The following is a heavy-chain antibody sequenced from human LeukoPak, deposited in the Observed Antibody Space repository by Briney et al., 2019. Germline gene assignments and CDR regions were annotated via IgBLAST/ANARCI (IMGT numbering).Heavy chain of an antibody. J-gene: IGHJ4*02. Sequence: GASVKVSCKASGYTFTSYGINWVRQAPGQGLEWMGWINTNTGNPTYAQGFTGRFVFSLDTSVSTAYLQISSLKAEDTAVYYCAREQSSGYYNFDYWGQGTLVTVSS. CDR3: AREQSSGYYNFDY. CDR2: INTNTGNP. D-gene: IGHD3-22*01. CDR1: GYTFTSYG. V-gene: IGHV7-4-1*02.